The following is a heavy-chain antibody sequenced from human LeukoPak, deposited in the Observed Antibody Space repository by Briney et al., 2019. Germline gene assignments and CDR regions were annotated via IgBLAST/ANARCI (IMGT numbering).Heavy chain of an antibody. CDR3: ARGRGGWSNSLIRPPDY. D-gene: IGHD2-15*01. V-gene: IGHV4-39*01. Sequence: SETLSLTCTVSGGSISSINYYWGWVRQPPGKGLEWIGSIYYSGSTYYNRSLKSRVTISVDTSKNQFSLKLSSVTAADTAVYYCARGRGGWSNSLIRPPDYWGQGTLVTVSS. J-gene: IGHJ4*02. CDR1: GGSISSINYY. CDR2: IYYSGST.